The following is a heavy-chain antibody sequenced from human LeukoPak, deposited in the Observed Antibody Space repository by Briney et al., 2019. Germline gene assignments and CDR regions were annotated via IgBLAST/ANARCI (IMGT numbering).Heavy chain of an antibody. D-gene: IGHD5-18*01. CDR1: GFTVSSNY. V-gene: IGHV3-53*01. CDR2: IYSGGST. J-gene: IGHJ4*02. CDR3: ASTPAGGYSYGYGY. Sequence: PGGSLRLSCAASGFTVSSNYMSWVRQAPGEGLEWVSVIYSGGSTYYADSVEGRFTISRDNSKNTLYLQMNSLRAEDTAVYYCASTPAGGYSYGYGYWGQGTLVTVSS.